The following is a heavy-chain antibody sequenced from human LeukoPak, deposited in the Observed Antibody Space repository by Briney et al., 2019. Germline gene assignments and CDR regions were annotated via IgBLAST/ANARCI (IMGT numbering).Heavy chain of an antibody. CDR2: IGTAGVP. Sequence: GGSLRLSCAASGFTFSSYDMHWVRQTTGKGLEWVSGIGTAGVPYYLDSVKGRFTNSRENAKNSLYLQMNSLRAGDTAVYYCARSRTLWGAFDIWGQGTMVTVSS. V-gene: IGHV3-13*05. CDR1: GFTFSSYD. J-gene: IGHJ3*02. CDR3: ARSRTLWGAFDI. D-gene: IGHD2-21*01.